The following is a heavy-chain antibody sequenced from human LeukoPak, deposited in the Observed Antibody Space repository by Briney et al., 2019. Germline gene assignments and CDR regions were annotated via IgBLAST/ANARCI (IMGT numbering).Heavy chain of an antibody. CDR2: IYSGGST. D-gene: IGHD2-2*01. J-gene: IGHJ4*02. CDR1: GFTVSSNY. Sequence: PGGSLRLSCAASGFTVSSNYMSWVRQAPGKGLEWVSVIYSGGSTYYADSVKGRFTISRDNAENTLYLQMNSLRAEDTAVYYCARDIWDPSVVPAANDYWGQGTLVTVSS. V-gene: IGHV3-53*01. CDR3: ARDIWDPSVVPAANDY.